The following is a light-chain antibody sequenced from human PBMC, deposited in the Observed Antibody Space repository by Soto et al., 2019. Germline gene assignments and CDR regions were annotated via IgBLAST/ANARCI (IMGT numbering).Light chain of an antibody. V-gene: IGKV1-39*01. J-gene: IGKJ1*01. CDR3: QQSYSTTRT. Sequence: DIQMTQSPSTLSASVGDRVTITCRASQSISSSLNWYQQKSGKAPNLLIYGVSRLQSGVSSRFSGSGSGTDFTLTINSLQPEDFATYYCQQSYSTTRTFGQGTKVDIK. CDR2: GVS. CDR1: QSISSS.